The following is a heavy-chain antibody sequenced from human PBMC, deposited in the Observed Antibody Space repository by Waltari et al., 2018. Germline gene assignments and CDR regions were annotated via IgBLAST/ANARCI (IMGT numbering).Heavy chain of an antibody. V-gene: IGHV3-23*01. CDR2: ISGRGSKI. CDR3: AKGPAARTNWFDP. Sequence: EVQLLESGGGLVQPGGSLRLSCAASGFIFSSYDMSWVRQAPGRGVGGVSGISGRGSKIHYAGSVRGRFTISRDNSKNTVYLQMNSLRAEDTAVYYCAKGPAARTNWFDPWGQGTLVTVSS. J-gene: IGHJ5*02. CDR1: GFIFSSYD. D-gene: IGHD2-2*01.